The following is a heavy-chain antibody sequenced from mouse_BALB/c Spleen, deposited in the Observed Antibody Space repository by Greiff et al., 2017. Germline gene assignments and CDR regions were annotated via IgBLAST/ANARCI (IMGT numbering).Heavy chain of an antibody. V-gene: IGHV3-8*02. J-gene: IGHJ3*01. CDR2: ISYSGST. D-gene: IGHD1-1*01. CDR1: GDSITSGY. Sequence: EVKLMESGPSLVKPSQTLSLTCSVTGDSITSGYWNWIRKFPGNKLEYMGYISYSGSTYYNPSLKSRISITRDTSKNQYYLQLNSVTTEDTATYYCARDGSSSAWFAYWGQGTLVTVSA. CDR3: ARDGSSSAWFAY.